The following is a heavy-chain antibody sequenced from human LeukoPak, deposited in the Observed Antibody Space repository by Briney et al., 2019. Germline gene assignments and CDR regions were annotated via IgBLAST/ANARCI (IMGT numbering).Heavy chain of an antibody. CDR3: VRGPHIAATSY. CDR2: IKQDGSEK. Sequence: GGSLRLSCVASGFSFNNYRMTWVRQAPGKGLEWVANIKQDGSEKQYVDSVKGRFAISRDNAKKSPYLQINTLRAEDTAVYYCVRGPHIAATSYWGQGTLVTVSS. J-gene: IGHJ4*02. CDR1: GFSFNNYR. D-gene: IGHD6-25*01. V-gene: IGHV3-7*03.